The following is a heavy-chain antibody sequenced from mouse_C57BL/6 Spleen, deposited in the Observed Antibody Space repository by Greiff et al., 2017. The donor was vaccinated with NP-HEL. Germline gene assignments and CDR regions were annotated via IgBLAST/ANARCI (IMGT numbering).Heavy chain of an antibody. CDR2: IDPSDSYT. CDR1: GYTFTSYW. J-gene: IGHJ3*01. CDR3: AKGDYGNPFAY. D-gene: IGHD2-1*01. V-gene: IGHV1-59*01. Sequence: VQLQQPGAELVRPGTSVKLSCKASGYTFTSYWMHWVKQRPGQGLEWIGVIDPSDSYTNYNQKFKGKATLTVDTSSSTAYMQLSSLTSEDSAVYYCAKGDYGNPFAYWGQGTLVTVSA.